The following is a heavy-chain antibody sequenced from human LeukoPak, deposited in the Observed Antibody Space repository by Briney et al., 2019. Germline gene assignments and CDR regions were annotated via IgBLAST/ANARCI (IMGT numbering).Heavy chain of an antibody. CDR1: GGSISSGSYY. D-gene: IGHD6-13*01. CDR3: ARGYSSSWYTYFQH. CDR2: IYTSGST. Sequence: PSETLSLTCTVSGGSISSGSYYWSWIRQSAGKGLEWIGRIYTSGSTKYNPSLKSRVTISVDTSKNQFSLKLSSVTAADTAVYYCARGYSSSWYTYFQHWGQGTLVTVSS. V-gene: IGHV4-61*02. J-gene: IGHJ1*01.